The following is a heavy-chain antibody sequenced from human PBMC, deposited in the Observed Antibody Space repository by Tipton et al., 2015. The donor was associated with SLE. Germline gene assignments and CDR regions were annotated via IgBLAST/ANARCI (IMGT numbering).Heavy chain of an antibody. CDR2: IRHDGQTV. CDR1: GFTFSAYA. CDR3: ARGVVSYTTGAFNF. V-gene: IGHV3-30*02. Sequence: SLRLSCAASGFTFSAYAMHWVRQAPGKGLEWVAFIRHDGQTVYFSDSVKGRFTISRDNSESTPYLQMDSLRPDDTVIYYCARGVVSYTTGAFNFWGRGTMVTVSS. D-gene: IGHD1-1*01. J-gene: IGHJ3*01.